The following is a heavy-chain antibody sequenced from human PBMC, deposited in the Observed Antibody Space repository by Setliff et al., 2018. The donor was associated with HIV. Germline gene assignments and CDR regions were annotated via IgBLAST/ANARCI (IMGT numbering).Heavy chain of an antibody. CDR2: TRSKAYGGTT. J-gene: IGHJ4*02. Sequence: QTLSLSCTTSGFIFGDYAMSWVRQAPGKGLQWVAFTRSKAYGGTTEYAASVKGRFTISRDIHANTAYMELSSLRSEDTAIYYCARSLREYSYGSPDYWGPGTLVTVSS. V-gene: IGHV3-49*04. D-gene: IGHD5-18*01. CDR3: ARSLREYSYGSPDY. CDR1: GFIFGDYA.